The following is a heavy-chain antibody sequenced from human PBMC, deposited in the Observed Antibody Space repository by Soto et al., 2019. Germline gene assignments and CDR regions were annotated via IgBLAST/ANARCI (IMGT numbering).Heavy chain of an antibody. CDR1: GVTINDGG. V-gene: IGHV3-23*05. J-gene: IGHJ4*02. Sequence: GGSLRLTCATSGVTINDGGMSWVRQAQGKGREWVSAIDFTGSGTYYADSAKKRCTISRDNSKNNDYLQKNSLRVDETALDYCVKEVATVRLVAFDVWGQGTQVTVSS. CDR2: IDFTGSGT. D-gene: IGHD4-4*01. CDR3: VKEVATVRLVAFDV.